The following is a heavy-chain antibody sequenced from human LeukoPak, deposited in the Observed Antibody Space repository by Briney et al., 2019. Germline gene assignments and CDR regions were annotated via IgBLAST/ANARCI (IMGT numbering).Heavy chain of an antibody. D-gene: IGHD4-17*01. CDR1: GFTFTSSA. CDR2: ISSNGGST. Sequence: SCKASGFTFTSSAMHWVRQAPGKGLEYVSAISSNGGSTYYANSVKGRFTISRDNSKNTLYLQMGSLRAEDMAVYYCAREGDYGLFDYWGQGTLVTVSS. J-gene: IGHJ4*02. CDR3: AREGDYGLFDY. V-gene: IGHV3-64*01.